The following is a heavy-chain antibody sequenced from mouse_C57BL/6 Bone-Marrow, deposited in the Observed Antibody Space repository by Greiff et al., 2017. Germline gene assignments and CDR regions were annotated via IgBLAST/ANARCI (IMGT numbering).Heavy chain of an antibody. CDR2: IDPSDSYT. CDR3: ARSRFYYGIAWFAY. V-gene: IGHV1-69*01. CDR1: GYTFTSYW. J-gene: IGHJ3*01. D-gene: IGHD2-1*01. Sequence: VQLQQPGAELVMPGASVKLSCKASGYTFTSYWMHWVKQRPGQGLEWIGEIDPSDSYTNYNQKFKGKSTLTVDKSSSTAYMQLSSLTSEDSAVYYCARSRFYYGIAWFAYWGQGTLVTVSA.